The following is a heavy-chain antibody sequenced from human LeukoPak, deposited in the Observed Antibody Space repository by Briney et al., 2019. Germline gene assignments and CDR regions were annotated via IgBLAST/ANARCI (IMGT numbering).Heavy chain of an antibody. CDR1: GGSISSSSYY. D-gene: IGHD3-22*01. CDR3: AQNGGDYYDSSGYNWFDP. Sequence: PSETLSLTCTVSGGSISSSSYYWGWIRQPPGKGLEWIGSIYYSGSTYYNPSLKSRVTISVDTSKNQFSLKLSSVTAADTAVYYCAQNGGDYYDSSGYNWFDPWGQGTLVTVSS. CDR2: IYYSGST. J-gene: IGHJ5*02. V-gene: IGHV4-39*01.